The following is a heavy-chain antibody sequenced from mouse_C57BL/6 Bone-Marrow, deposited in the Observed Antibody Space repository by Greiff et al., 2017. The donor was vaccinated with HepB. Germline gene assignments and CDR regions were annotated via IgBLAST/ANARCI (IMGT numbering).Heavy chain of an antibody. J-gene: IGHJ1*03. CDR1: GYAFSSSW. D-gene: IGHD1-1*01. CDR2: IYPGDGDT. Sequence: QVQLQQSGPELVKPGASVKISCKASGYAFSSSWMNWVKQRPGKGLEWIGRIYPGDGDTNYNGKFKGKATLTADKSSSTAYMQLSSLTSEDSAVYFCARKNPLNYYGMRWYFDVWGTGTTVTVSS. CDR3: ARKNPLNYYGMRWYFDV. V-gene: IGHV1-82*01.